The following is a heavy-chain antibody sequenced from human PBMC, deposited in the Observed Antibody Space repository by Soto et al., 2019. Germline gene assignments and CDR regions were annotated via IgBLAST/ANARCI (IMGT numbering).Heavy chain of an antibody. V-gene: IGHV1-69*01. J-gene: IGHJ4*02. D-gene: IGHD6-13*01. CDR2: IIPMSGSP. Sequence: QVQLVQSGAEVKKPGSSVKVSCKASGGTFSTYAINWVRQAPGQGLEWLGGIIPMSGSPNYAQKFQGRVTITADASTSTAYMELSSLRSADTGIYYCARARYGSSWERFDYWGQGTLVSVSS. CDR3: ARARYGSSWERFDY. CDR1: GGTFSTYA.